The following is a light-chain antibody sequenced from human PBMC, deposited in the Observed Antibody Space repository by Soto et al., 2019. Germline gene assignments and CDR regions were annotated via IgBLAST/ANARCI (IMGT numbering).Light chain of an antibody. CDR1: QSVSSNY. J-gene: IGKJ3*01. CDR3: QQYGRSPGLFT. CDR2: GAS. V-gene: IGKV3-20*01. Sequence: IVLTQSPGTLSLSPGARATLSCRASQSVSSNYLAWYQQKPGQAPRLLIYGASSRATGIPDRFCGSGSGTDFTLTISRLEPEDFAVYYCQQYGRSPGLFTFGPGTNVDIK.